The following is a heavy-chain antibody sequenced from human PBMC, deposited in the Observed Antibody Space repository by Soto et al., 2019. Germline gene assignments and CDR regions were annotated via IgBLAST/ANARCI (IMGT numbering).Heavy chain of an antibody. Sequence: GGSLRLSCAASGFTSSSDWLHWVRQAPGKGLVWVSRINGDGSITTYADSVKGRFTISRDNAKNTLYLQMNSLRAEDTAVYYCARSEGGPNWFDSSGQGTLVTVSS. J-gene: IGHJ5*01. CDR1: GFTSSSDW. V-gene: IGHV3-74*01. D-gene: IGHD2-15*01. CDR2: INGDGSIT. CDR3: ARSEGGPNWFDS.